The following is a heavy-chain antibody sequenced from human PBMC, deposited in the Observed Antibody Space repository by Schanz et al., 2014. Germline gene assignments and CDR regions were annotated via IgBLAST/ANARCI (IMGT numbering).Heavy chain of an antibody. CDR2: VYHSGGT. D-gene: IGHD5-18*01. J-gene: IGHJ5*02. Sequence: QLQLQESGPGLVKPSETLSLTCTVSGGSISSSSHFWGWIRQPPGKGLEWIGEVYHSGGTNYNPSLKSRVPISLDVSKNQFSLRLNSVTAADTAVYYCARRSVSPSGNSYGYVVAWFDPWGQGTLVTVSS. CDR3: ARRSVSPSGNSYGYVVAWFDP. V-gene: IGHV4-39*07. CDR1: GGSISSSSHF.